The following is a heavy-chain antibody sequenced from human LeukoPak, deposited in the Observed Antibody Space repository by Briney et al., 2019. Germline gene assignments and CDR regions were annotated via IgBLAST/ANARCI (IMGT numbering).Heavy chain of an antibody. CDR3: ARAAAKYYYGMDV. D-gene: IGHD6-13*01. CDR1: GRSLSGYY. CDR2: INHSGST. J-gene: IGHJ6*04. Sequence: SETLSLTCAVYGRSLSGYYWSWIRQPPGKGLEWIGEINHSGSTNYNPSLKSRVTISVDTSKNQFSLKLSSVTAADTAVYYCARAAAKYYYGMDVWGKATTVTVSS. V-gene: IGHV4-34*01.